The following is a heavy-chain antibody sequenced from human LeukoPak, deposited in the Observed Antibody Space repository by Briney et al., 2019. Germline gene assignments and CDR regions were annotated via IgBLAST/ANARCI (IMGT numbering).Heavy chain of an antibody. D-gene: IGHD2-2*01. V-gene: IGHV1-69*13. CDR2: ITPIFGTA. CDR1: GGIFKSYA. Sequence: SVKVSCKTSGGIFKSYALSWVRQAPGQGLEWMGGITPIFGTANYAESFKGRVAFTADESTSTVYMELSSLRSEDTAVYYCARGKVVPDALWNHAFDVWGQGAMVTVSS. J-gene: IGHJ3*01. CDR3: ARGKVVPDALWNHAFDV.